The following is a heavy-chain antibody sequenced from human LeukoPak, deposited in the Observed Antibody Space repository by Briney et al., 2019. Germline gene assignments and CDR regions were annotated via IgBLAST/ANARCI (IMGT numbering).Heavy chain of an antibody. D-gene: IGHD4-17*01. J-gene: IGHJ4*02. V-gene: IGHV5-51*01. CDR3: ARVLDDYGDYLDY. CDR2: IYPGDSDT. Sequence: GESLKISCKGSGYSFTSYWIGWVRQMPGKGLEWMGIIYPGDSDTRYSPSFRGQVTISADKSISTAYLQWSSLKASDTAMYYCARVLDDYGDYLDYWGQGTLVTVSS. CDR1: GYSFTSYW.